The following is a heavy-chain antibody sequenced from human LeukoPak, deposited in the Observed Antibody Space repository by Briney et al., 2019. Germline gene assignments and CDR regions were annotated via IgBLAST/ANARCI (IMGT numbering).Heavy chain of an antibody. J-gene: IGHJ5*02. CDR3: ARDKGVYSYGHTSNWFDP. V-gene: IGHV1-18*01. CDR1: GYTFTSYG. Sequence: ASVKVSCKASGYTFTSYGISWVRQAPGQGLEWMGWISAYNGNTNYAQKLQGRVTMTTDTSTSTAYMELRSLRSDDTAVYYCARDKGVYSYGHTSNWFDPWGQGTLVTVSS. CDR2: ISAYNGNT. D-gene: IGHD5-18*01.